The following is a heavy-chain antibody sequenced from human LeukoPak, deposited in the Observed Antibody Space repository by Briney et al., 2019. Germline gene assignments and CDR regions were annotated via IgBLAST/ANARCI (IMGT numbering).Heavy chain of an antibody. CDR3: ATDLRGSIVRYFDY. D-gene: IGHD3-9*01. Sequence: PGGSLRLTCAASGFTFKYYAMTWVRQAPGKGLEWVAAIDGSGDDTYYAESVKGRFTISRDNSQNTLFLQVNSLRAEDTAVYYCATDLRGSIVRYFDYWGQGTLVTVSS. CDR2: IDGSGDDT. CDR1: GFTFKYYA. V-gene: IGHV3-23*01. J-gene: IGHJ4*02.